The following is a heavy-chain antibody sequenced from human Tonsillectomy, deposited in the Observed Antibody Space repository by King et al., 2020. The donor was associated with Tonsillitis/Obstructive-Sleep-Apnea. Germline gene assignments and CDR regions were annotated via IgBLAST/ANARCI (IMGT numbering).Heavy chain of an antibody. CDR2: IDPSDSYT. J-gene: IGHJ5*02. CDR3: ASHFSPYCSSTSCYYPTAWFDP. V-gene: IGHV5-10-1*01. CDR1: GYSFTSYW. D-gene: IGHD2-2*01. Sequence: QLVQSGAEVKKPGESLRISCKGSGYSFTSYWISWVRQMPGKGLEWMGRIDPSDSYTNYSPSFQGHVTISADKSISTAYLQWSSLKASDTAMYYCASHFSPYCSSTSCYYPTAWFDPWGQGTLVTVSS.